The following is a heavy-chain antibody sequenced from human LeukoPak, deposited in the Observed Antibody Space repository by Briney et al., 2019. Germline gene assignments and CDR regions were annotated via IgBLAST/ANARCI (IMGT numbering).Heavy chain of an antibody. CDR3: SRGRDYGDA. V-gene: IGHV3-7*01. J-gene: IGHJ5*02. CDR1: GFTLSREW. D-gene: IGHD4-17*01. CDR2: IKQDGSEK. Sequence: GGSLRLSCAASGFTLSREWMTWVRKAPGKGLEWVANIKQDGSEKNYVDSVKGRFTISRDNAKNSLYLQMDSLRAEDTAVYYCSRGRDYGDAWGQGTLVTVSS.